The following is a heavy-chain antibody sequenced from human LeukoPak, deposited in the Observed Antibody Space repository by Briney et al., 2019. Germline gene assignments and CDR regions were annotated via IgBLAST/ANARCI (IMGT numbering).Heavy chain of an antibody. CDR1: GFTFGSYS. CDR2: ISSSSSYI. J-gene: IGHJ4*02. D-gene: IGHD3-10*01. CDR3: ARDYGRSMGGIFDY. Sequence: GGSLRLSCAASGFTFGSYSMNWVRQAPGKGLEWVSSISSSSSYIYYADSVKGRFTISRDNAKNSLYLQMNSLRAEDTAVYYCARDYGRSMGGIFDYWGQGTLVTVSS. V-gene: IGHV3-21*01.